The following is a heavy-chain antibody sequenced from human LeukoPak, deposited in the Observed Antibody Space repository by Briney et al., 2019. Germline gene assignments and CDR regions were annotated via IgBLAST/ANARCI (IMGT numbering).Heavy chain of an antibody. Sequence: ASVKVSCKASGYTFTGYYMHWVRQAPGQGLEWMGWINPNSGGTNYAQKFQGRVTMTRDTSISTAYMELSRLRSDDTAVYYCARAGDVDSGYDIGVFDYWGQGTLVTVSS. CDR2: INPNSGGT. CDR1: GYTFTGYY. D-gene: IGHD5-12*01. J-gene: IGHJ4*02. CDR3: ARAGDVDSGYDIGVFDY. V-gene: IGHV1-2*02.